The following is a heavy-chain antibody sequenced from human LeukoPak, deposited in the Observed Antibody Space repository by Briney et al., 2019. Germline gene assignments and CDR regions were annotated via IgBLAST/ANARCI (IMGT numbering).Heavy chain of an antibody. CDR2: IYHSGST. CDR1: GGSISSGGYS. D-gene: IGHD3-3*01. Sequence: KPSETLSLTCAVSGGSISSGGYSWSWIRQPPGKGLEWIGYIYHSGSTYYNPSLKSRVTMSVDRSKNQFSLKLSSVTAADTAVYYCARGIWSGQSRRYYYGMDVWGQGTTVTVSS. J-gene: IGHJ6*02. CDR3: ARGIWSGQSRRYYYGMDV. V-gene: IGHV4-30-2*01.